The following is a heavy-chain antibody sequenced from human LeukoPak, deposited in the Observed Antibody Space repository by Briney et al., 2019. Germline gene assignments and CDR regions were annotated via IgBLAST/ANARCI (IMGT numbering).Heavy chain of an antibody. CDR3: ARERITVAASHFFDY. D-gene: IGHD6-19*01. CDR2: ISSASSTI. V-gene: IGHV3-48*02. CDR1: GFTFSSYE. Sequence: GGSLRLSCAASGFTFSSYEMNWVRQAPGKGLEWVSYISSASSTIYYADSVKGRFTISRDNGKNSLFLLMNSLRDEDTAVYYCARERITVAASHFFDYWGQGTLVTVSS. J-gene: IGHJ4*02.